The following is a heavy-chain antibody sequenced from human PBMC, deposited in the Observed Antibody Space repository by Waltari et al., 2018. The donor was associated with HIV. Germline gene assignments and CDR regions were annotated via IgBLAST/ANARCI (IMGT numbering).Heavy chain of an antibody. D-gene: IGHD1-7*01. V-gene: IGHV4-4*07. Sequence: QVQLQESGPGLVKPSEPLSPTCSVSGGSISSYSWSWIRQPAGKGPEWIGRIYPSGSTNYSPSLKSRVTLSVDTSKNQFSLKLMSVIAADTAMYYCARGAGELQGRAFDYWGQGTLVTVSS. CDR1: GGSISSYS. CDR3: ARGAGELQGRAFDY. J-gene: IGHJ4*02. CDR2: IYPSGST.